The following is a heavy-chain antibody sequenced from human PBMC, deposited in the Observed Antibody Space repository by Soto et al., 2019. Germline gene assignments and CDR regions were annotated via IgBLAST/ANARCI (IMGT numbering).Heavy chain of an antibody. D-gene: IGHD3-3*01. CDR3: TRDGAVGDFWSGYYTGLYYYGMDV. J-gene: IGHJ6*02. CDR1: GFTFGDYA. CDR2: IRSKAYGGTT. Sequence: PGGSLRLSCTASGFTFGDYAMSWFRQAPGKGLEWVGFIRSKAYGGTTEYAASVKGRFTISRDDSKSIAYLQMNSLKTEDTAVYYCTRDGAVGDFWSGYYTGLYYYGMDVWGQGTTVTVSS. V-gene: IGHV3-49*03.